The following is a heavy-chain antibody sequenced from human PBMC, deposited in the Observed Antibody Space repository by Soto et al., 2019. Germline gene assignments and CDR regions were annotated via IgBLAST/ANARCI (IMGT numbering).Heavy chain of an antibody. CDR1: GGSVRSGSYY. J-gene: IGHJ4*02. CDR3: ARDGDTSGYYYFDY. CDR2: INYSGST. V-gene: IGHV4-61*01. D-gene: IGHD3-22*01. Sequence: SETLSLTCTVSGGSVRSGSYYWTWMRQPPGKGLERIGYINYSGSTSYNPSLKGRVAISVDTSKKQFSLKVSSVTAADTAVYYCARDGDTSGYYYFDYWGQGTLVTVSS.